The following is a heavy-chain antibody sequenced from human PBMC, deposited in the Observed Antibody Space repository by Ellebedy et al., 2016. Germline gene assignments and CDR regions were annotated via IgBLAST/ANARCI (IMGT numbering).Heavy chain of an antibody. CDR3: ARKDGDY. V-gene: IGHV4-34*12. J-gene: IGHJ4*02. D-gene: IGHD2/OR15-2a*01. CDR1: GGSFSGYY. Sequence: GSLRLSXAVSGGSFSGYYWTWIRQPPGKGLEWIGEIIHGGGPKYNPSLKSRVTISLDTSKNQLSLRLNSVTAADTAVYYCARKDGDYWGQGTQVTVSS. CDR2: IIHGGGP.